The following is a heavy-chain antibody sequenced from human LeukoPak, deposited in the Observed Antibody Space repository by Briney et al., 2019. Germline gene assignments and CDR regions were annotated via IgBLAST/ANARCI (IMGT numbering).Heavy chain of an antibody. D-gene: IGHD3-10*01. CDR1: GYPFTDYY. Sequence: GASVKVSCKASGYPFTDYYMHWVRQAPGQGLEWMGWINPNSGGTNYAQKFQDRVTMTRDTSITTVYMELSRLGSDDTAVYYCARWRALYQDSSTYYGDYWGQGTLLTVSS. V-gene: IGHV1-2*02. CDR2: INPNSGGT. CDR3: ARWRALYQDSSTYYGDY. J-gene: IGHJ4*02.